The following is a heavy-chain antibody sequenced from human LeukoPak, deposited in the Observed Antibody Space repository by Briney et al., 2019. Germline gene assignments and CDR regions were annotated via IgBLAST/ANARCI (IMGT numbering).Heavy chain of an antibody. CDR2: IYYSGST. J-gene: IGHJ4*02. V-gene: IGHV4-4*02. Sequence: SETLSLTCAVSGASISNTDWWSWVRQPPGKGLEWIGSIYYSGSTYYNPSLKNRVTISVDTSKNQFSLKLSSVTAADMAVYYCATLRGYSYGAITYWGQGTLVTVSS. CDR1: GASISNTDW. CDR3: ATLRGYSYGAITY. D-gene: IGHD5-18*01.